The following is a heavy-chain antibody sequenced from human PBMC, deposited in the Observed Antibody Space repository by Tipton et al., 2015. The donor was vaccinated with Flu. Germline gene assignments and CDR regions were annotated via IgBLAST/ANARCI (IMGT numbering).Heavy chain of an antibody. CDR3: AKGPYSGDWYRFNY. CDR1: GASFSGNY. D-gene: IGHD6-19*01. CDR2: INPSGST. Sequence: TLSLTCAVNGASFSGNYWNWIRQPPGKGLEWIGEINPSGSTIYNPSLKSRVTISVDTSKNQFSLRLTSVTAADTAVYYCAKGPYSGDWYRFNYWGQGTLVTVSS. V-gene: IGHV4-34*01. J-gene: IGHJ4*02.